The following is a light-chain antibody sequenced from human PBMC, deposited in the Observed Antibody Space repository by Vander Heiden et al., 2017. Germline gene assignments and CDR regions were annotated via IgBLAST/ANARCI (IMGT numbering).Light chain of an antibody. Sequence: EIVLPQSRGNLYLSPGERATLSCRASQSVSSSYLAWYQQKPGQAPRLLIYGASSRATGIPDRFSGSGSGTDFTLTISRLEPEDFAVYYCQQYGSSPRTFGQGTKVEIK. J-gene: IGKJ1*01. CDR1: QSVSSSY. CDR3: QQYGSSPRT. V-gene: IGKV3-20*01. CDR2: GAS.